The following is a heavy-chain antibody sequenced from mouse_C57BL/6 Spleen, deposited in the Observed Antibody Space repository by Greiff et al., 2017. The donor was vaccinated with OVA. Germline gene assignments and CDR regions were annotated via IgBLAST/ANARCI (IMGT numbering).Heavy chain of an antibody. CDR3: ARHTVVAEDWYFDV. V-gene: IGHV5-6*01. CDR2: ISSGGSYT. J-gene: IGHJ1*03. Sequence: EVQGVESGGDLVKPGGSLKLSCAASGFTFSSYGMSWVRQTPDKRLEWVATISSGGSYTYYPDSVKGRFTISRDNAKNTLYLQMSSLKSEDTAMYYCARHTVVAEDWYFDVWGTGTTVTVSS. CDR1: GFTFSSYG. D-gene: IGHD1-1*01.